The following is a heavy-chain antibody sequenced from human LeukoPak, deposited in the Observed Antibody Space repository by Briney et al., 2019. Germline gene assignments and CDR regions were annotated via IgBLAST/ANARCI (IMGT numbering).Heavy chain of an antibody. CDR2: ISGSGGST. Sequence: GGSLRLSCAASGCTFSSYAMSWVRQAPGKGLEWVSAISGSGGSTYYADSVKGRFTISRDNSKNTLYLQMNSLRAEDTAIYYCAKGRYSSSWYHYFDYWGQGTLVTVSS. V-gene: IGHV3-23*01. CDR1: GCTFSSYA. CDR3: AKGRYSSSWYHYFDY. D-gene: IGHD6-13*01. J-gene: IGHJ4*02.